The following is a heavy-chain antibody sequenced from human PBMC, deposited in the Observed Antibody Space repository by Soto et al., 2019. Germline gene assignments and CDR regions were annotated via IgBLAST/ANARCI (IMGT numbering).Heavy chain of an antibody. J-gene: IGHJ1*01. CDR2: ISSSSSYI. D-gene: IGHD3-22*01. CDR3: AREAYYDSSGYYQH. V-gene: IGHV3-21*01. CDR1: GFTFSTYT. Sequence: EVQLVESGGGLVKPGGSLRLSCAASGFTFSTYTMNWVRQAPGKGLEWVSSISSSSSYIYYADSVKGRFTISRDNAKNSLYLQMNSLRAEDTAVYYCAREAYYDSSGYYQHWGQGTLVTVSS.